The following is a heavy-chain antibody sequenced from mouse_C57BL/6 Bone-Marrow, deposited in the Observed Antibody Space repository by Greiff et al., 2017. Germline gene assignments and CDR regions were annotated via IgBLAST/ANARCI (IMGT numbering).Heavy chain of an antibody. V-gene: IGHV14-2*01. D-gene: IGHD1-1*01. CDR2: IDLEDGET. J-gene: IGHJ2*01. CDR3: TRSLIYYGTNY. Sequence: EVQLQQSGAELVKPGASVKLSCTASGFNIKDYYIHWVKQRTEQGLEWIGRIDLEDGETKYAPQFQDKATIPADTSSNTAYLQLSSLTSEDTAVYYCTRSLIYYGTNYWGQGTTLTVSS. CDR1: GFNIKDYY.